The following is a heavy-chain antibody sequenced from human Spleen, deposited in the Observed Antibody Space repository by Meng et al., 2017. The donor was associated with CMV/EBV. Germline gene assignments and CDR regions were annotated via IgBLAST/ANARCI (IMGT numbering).Heavy chain of an antibody. V-gene: IGHV3-21*01. J-gene: IGHJ3*02. CDR1: GFIFSTKN. D-gene: IGHD6-6*01. Sequence: GESLKISCVASGFIFSTKNMNWVRQAPGKGLEWVSSISSSGPYMYYADSVKGRFTISRDNAKNSLYLQMNSVRADDTAMYYCATDLGVIAGRPGAFDMWGQGTMVTVSS. CDR3: ATDLGVIAGRPGAFDM. CDR2: ISSSGPYM.